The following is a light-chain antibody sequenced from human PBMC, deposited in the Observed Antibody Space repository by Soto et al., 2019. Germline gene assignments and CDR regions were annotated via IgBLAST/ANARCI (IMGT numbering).Light chain of an antibody. V-gene: IGLV1-44*01. J-gene: IGLJ2*01. Sequence: YVLAQPPAASATPGQRVTISCSGSSSNIGSNTVNWYQQLPGTAPKLVIYSNNQRPSGVPDRFSGSKSGTSASLAISGLQSEDEADYYCVAWDDSLNGYVVFGGGTKVTVL. CDR1: SSNIGSNT. CDR2: SNN. CDR3: VAWDDSLNGYVV.